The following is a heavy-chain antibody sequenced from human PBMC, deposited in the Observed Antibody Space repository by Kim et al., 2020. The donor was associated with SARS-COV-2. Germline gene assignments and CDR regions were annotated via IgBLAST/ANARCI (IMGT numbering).Heavy chain of an antibody. CDR1: GFTFDDYG. CDR2: INWNGGST. J-gene: IGHJ2*01. Sequence: GGSLRLSCAASGFTFDDYGMSWVRQAPGKGLEWVSGINWNGGSTGYADSVKGRFTISRDNAKNSLYLQMNSLRAEDTALYHCARDHRGQLLRHWYFDLWGRGTLVTVSS. V-gene: IGHV3-20*01. CDR3: ARDHRGQLLRHWYFDL. D-gene: IGHD2-2*01.